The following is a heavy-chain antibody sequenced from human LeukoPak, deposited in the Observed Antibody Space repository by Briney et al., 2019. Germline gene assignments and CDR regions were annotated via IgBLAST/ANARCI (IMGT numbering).Heavy chain of an antibody. CDR1: GYTFTNYG. D-gene: IGHD2-15*01. V-gene: IGHV1-18*01. Sequence: ASVKVSCKASGYTFTNYGISWVRQAPGQGLEWMGWISAYNGYTDYAQKLQFRVTMTTDTSTSTAYMELRSLRSDDTAVYYCARSEVVGAFDYWGQGTLVTVSS. CDR2: ISAYNGYT. J-gene: IGHJ4*02. CDR3: ARSEVVGAFDY.